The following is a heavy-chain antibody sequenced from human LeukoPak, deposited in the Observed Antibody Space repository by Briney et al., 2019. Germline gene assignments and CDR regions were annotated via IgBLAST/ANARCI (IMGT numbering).Heavy chain of an antibody. V-gene: IGHV3-21*01. CDR1: GFTFSSYS. D-gene: IGHD6-19*01. CDR2: ISSSSSYI. Sequence: GGSLRLSCAASGFTFSSYSMNWVRQAPGKGLEWVSSISSSSSYIYYADSVKGRFTISRDNAKNSLYLQMNSLRAEDTAVYYCARESSDSSGCDYWGQGTLVTVSS. CDR3: ARESSDSSGCDY. J-gene: IGHJ4*02.